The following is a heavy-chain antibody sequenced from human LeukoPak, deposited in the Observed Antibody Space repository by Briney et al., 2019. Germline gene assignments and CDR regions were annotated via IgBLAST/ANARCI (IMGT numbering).Heavy chain of an antibody. CDR2: IYPGDSDT. CDR1: GYRFTSYW. D-gene: IGHD6-19*01. V-gene: IGHV5-51*01. CDR3: ARKQIAVAGFFDP. J-gene: IGHJ5*02. Sequence: GGSLQISCQGSGYRFTSYWIGWVRQMPGKGLEWMGIIYPGDSDTRYSPSFQGQVTISADKSISTAYLQWSSLKASDTAMYYCARKQIAVAGFFDPWGQGTLVTVSS.